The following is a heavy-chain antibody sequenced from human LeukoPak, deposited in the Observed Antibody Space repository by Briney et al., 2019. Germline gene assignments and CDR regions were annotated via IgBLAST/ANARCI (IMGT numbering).Heavy chain of an antibody. J-gene: IGHJ5*02. V-gene: IGHV1-8*03. CDR2: MNPNSGNT. CDR3: ARGYSSSWYGWSWFDP. D-gene: IGHD6-13*01. Sequence: ASVKVSCKASGYTFTSYDINWVRQATGQGLEWMGWMNPNSGNTGYAQKFQGRVTITRNTSISTAYLELSSLRSEDTAVYYCARGYSSSWYGWSWFDPWGQGTLVTVSS. CDR1: GYTFTSYD.